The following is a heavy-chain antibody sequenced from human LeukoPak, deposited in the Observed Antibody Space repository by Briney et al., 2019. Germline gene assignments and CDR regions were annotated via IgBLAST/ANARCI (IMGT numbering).Heavy chain of an antibody. CDR2: IYYSGST. V-gene: IGHV4-39*01. CDR3: ARQHDILTGLSWFDP. CDR1: GGSISSSSYY. D-gene: IGHD3-9*01. Sequence: SETLFLTCTVSGGSISSSSYYWGWIRQPPGKGLEWIGSIYYSGSTYYNPSLKSRVTISVDTSKNQFSLKLSSVTAADTAVYYCARQHDILTGLSWFDPWGQGTLVTVSS. J-gene: IGHJ5*02.